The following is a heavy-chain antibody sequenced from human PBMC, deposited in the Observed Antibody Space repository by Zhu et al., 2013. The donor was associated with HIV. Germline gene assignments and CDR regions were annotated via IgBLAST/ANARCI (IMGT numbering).Heavy chain of an antibody. CDR2: VDPIIGNA. Sequence: QVQLVQSGAEVKKPGSSVKVSCKTSGSSFKTYGLNWVRQATGHGLEWMGWVDPIIGNAGYAQKFQGRVTITRDTSTSTVYMELSSLRSDDTAVYYCARMDKGSCTETTCPDWFDPWGQGTLVTVSS. CDR1: GSSFKTYG. D-gene: IGHD2-8*02. J-gene: IGHJ5*02. V-gene: IGHV1-8*01. CDR3: ARMDKGSCTETTCPDWFDP.